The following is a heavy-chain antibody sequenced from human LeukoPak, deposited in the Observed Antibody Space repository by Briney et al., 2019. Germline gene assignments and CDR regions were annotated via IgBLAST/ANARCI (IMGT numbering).Heavy chain of an antibody. Sequence: GESLKISCKGSGYSFATYWIGWVRQMPGKGLEWMGIIYPSDSDTRYSPSFQGQVTISADKSISTAYLQWSSLKASDTAMYYCARRSGERYCTSTSCYVFDFWGQGTLVTVSS. D-gene: IGHD2-2*01. CDR1: GYSFATYW. CDR3: ARRSGERYCTSTSCYVFDF. V-gene: IGHV5-51*01. J-gene: IGHJ4*02. CDR2: IYPSDSDT.